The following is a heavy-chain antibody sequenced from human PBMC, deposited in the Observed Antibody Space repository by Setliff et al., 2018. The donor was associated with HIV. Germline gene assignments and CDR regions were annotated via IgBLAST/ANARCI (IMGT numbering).Heavy chain of an antibody. CDR3: ARGVPDRSYFYSYYLDV. D-gene: IGHD3-22*01. CDR2: ILQSGFS. Sequence: PSETLSLTCTVSGGSISSSGYYWGWIRQPPGKGLEWIGDILQSGFSRYNPSLKSRVIISVDSSSNEVSLRFTSVTAADAAVYYCARGVPDRSYFYSYYLDVWGEGTTVTVSS. J-gene: IGHJ6*03. V-gene: IGHV4-39*02. CDR1: GGSISSSGYY.